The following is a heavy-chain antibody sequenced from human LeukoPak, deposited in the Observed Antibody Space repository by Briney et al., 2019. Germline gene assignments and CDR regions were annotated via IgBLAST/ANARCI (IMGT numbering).Heavy chain of an antibody. CDR2: IYYRGST. J-gene: IGHJ4*02. D-gene: IGHD6-13*01. CDR1: GGSISSSHYF. V-gene: IGHV4-39*01. Sequence: SETLSLTCTVSGGSISSSHYFWGWIRQPPGKGLEWVGSIYYRGSTYFNPSLKSRVTISVDTSKNQFSLKLSSVTAADTAVYYCAKQPSIAAAGTSYWGRGILVTVSS. CDR3: AKQPSIAAAGTSY.